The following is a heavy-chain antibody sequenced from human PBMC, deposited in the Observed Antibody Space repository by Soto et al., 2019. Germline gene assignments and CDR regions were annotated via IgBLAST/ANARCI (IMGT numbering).Heavy chain of an antibody. V-gene: IGHV1-46*02. Sequence: ASVKVSCKTSADIFNNYYMHWVRQAPGQGLEWMGVMTPSDGSTNYAQSFQGRVTMTRDTSTRTVYVELSSLRSEDTAVYYCATESPAFQLLAGAYYYYYPMDVWGQGTTVTVSS. J-gene: IGHJ6*02. D-gene: IGHD2-2*01. CDR2: MTPSDGST. CDR3: ATESPAFQLLAGAYYYYYPMDV. CDR1: ADIFNNYY.